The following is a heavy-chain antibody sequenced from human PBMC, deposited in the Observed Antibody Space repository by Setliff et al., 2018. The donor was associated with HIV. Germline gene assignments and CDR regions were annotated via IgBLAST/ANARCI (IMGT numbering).Heavy chain of an antibody. J-gene: IGHJ1*01. CDR3: AREMAATAHPDDPYFQH. D-gene: IGHD6-13*01. CDR1: GFTFSDYA. V-gene: IGHV3-21*01. CDR2: ISSSTRYI. Sequence: GGSLRLSCAASGFTFSDYAMQWVRQAPGKGLEWVSCISSSTRYIYYADSVKGRFTISRDNAKNSLYLQMSSLRADDTAVYYCAREMAATAHPDDPYFQHWGQGTLVTVSS.